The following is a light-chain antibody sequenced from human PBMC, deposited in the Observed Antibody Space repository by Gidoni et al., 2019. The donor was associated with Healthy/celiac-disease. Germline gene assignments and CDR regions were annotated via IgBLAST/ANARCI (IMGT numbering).Light chain of an antibody. V-gene: IGKV1-5*03. Sequence: DIQMNQSPSTLSASVGDRVTITCRASQSISSWLAWYQQKSGKAPKLLIYKASSLESGVPSRFSGSGSGTEFTLTISSLQPDDFATYYCQQYNSYPLFTFGPGTKVDIK. CDR2: KAS. J-gene: IGKJ3*01. CDR3: QQYNSYPLFT. CDR1: QSISSW.